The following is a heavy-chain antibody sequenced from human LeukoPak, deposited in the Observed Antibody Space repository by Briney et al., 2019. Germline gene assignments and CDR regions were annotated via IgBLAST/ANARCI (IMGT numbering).Heavy chain of an antibody. CDR3: ARDYGDSLDY. CDR1: GFTFSSYW. CDR2: INSDGSST. Sequence: GGSLRLSCAASGFTFSSYWMHWVRQAPGQGLVWVSRINSDGSSTSYADSVKGRFTISRDNAKNTLYLQMNSLRAEDTAVYYCARDYGDSLDYWGQGTLVTVSS. J-gene: IGHJ4*02. V-gene: IGHV3-74*01. D-gene: IGHD4-17*01.